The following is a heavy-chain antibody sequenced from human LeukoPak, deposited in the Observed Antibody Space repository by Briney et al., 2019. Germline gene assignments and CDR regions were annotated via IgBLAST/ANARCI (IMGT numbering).Heavy chain of an antibody. D-gene: IGHD3-22*01. J-gene: IGHJ4*02. Sequence: SETLSLTCTVSGGSISSYYWSWIRQPPGKGLEWIGYIYYSGSTNYNPSLKSRVTISVDTSKNQFSLKLSSVTAADSAVYYCARDGSSGYTPFDYWGQGTLVTVSS. CDR3: ARDGSSGYTPFDY. CDR1: GGSISSYY. CDR2: IYYSGST. V-gene: IGHV4-59*01.